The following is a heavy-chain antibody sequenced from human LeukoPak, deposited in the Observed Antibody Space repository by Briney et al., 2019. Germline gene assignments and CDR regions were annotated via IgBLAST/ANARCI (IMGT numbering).Heavy chain of an antibody. V-gene: IGHV3-7*01. CDR3: ATRGDLSWFGALRH. D-gene: IGHD3-16*02. CDR2: IKQDGSGT. CDR1: GFIFSNYW. Sequence: GGSPRLSCVVSGFIFSNYWMGWVRQAPGKGLEWVAFIKQDGSGTSYADSVKGRFTISRDNAKNSLYLQMNSLRGEDTAVYCSATRGDLSWFGALRHWSEGTLVTVSS. J-gene: IGHJ4*02.